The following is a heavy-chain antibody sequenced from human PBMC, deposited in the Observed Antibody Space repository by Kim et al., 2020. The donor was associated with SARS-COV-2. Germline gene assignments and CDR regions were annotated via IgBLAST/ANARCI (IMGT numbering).Heavy chain of an antibody. CDR3: AREGGGYSVPSWFDP. V-gene: IGHV1-18*04. CDR2: ISAYNGNT. D-gene: IGHD2-15*01. J-gene: IGHJ5*02. CDR1: GYTFTSYG. Sequence: ASVKVSCKASGYTFTSYGISWVRQAPGQGLEWMGWISAYNGNTNYAQKLQGRVTMTTDTSTSTAYMELRSLRSDDTAVYYCAREGGGYSVPSWFDPWGQGTLVTVSS.